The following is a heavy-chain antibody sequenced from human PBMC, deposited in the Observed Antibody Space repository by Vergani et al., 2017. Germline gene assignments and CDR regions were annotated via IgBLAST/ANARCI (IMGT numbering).Heavy chain of an antibody. V-gene: IGHV4-30-4*01. CDR1: GGSISSGHYY. D-gene: IGHD2-2*01. CDR3: ARETCSSTSCLYLGVAFDI. CDR2: IYYSGST. J-gene: IGHJ3*02. Sequence: QVQLQESGPGLVKPSQTLSLTCTVSGGSISSGHYYWSWIRRPPGKGLEWIGHIYYSGSTYYKSSLKSRVTISVDTSNNQFSLKLSSVTAADTAGYYCARETCSSTSCLYLGVAFDIWGQGTMVTVSS.